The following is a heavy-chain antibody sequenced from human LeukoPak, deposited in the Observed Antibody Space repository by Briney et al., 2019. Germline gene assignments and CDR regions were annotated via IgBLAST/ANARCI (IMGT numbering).Heavy chain of an antibody. D-gene: IGHD5-18*01. CDR1: GFTVSDYY. CDR3: ARVGSGYKYGYRDGFYHYYYMDV. J-gene: IGHJ6*03. V-gene: IGHV3-7*01. CDR2: IKQDGSEK. Sequence: GGSLRLSCAASGFTVSDYYMNWIRQAPGKGLEWVANIKQDGSEKYYVDSVKGRFTISRDNAKNSLYLQMNSLRAEDTAVYYCARVGSGYKYGYRDGFYHYYYMDVWGKGTAVAISS.